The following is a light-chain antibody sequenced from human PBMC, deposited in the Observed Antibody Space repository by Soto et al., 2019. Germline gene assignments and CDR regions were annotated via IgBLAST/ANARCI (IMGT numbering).Light chain of an antibody. CDR3: SSFAGGDSPVL. CDR1: SSDVGGYNY. Sequence: QSVLTQPASVSGSPGQSITIPCTGTSSDVGGYNYVSWYQHHPGKAPKLLIYEVSKRPSGVPDRFSASKSGNTASLTVSGLQAEDEADYYCSSFAGGDSPVLFGGGTKLTVL. CDR2: EVS. J-gene: IGLJ3*02. V-gene: IGLV2-8*01.